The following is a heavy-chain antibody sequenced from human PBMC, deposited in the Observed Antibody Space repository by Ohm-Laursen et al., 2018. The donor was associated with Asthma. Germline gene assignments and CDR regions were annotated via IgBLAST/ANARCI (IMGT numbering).Heavy chain of an antibody. D-gene: IGHD7-27*01. CDR2: IYYSGST. J-gene: IGHJ3*02. V-gene: IGHV4-30-4*08. CDR3: ARAGEAFDI. Sequence: SQTLSLTYTVSGGSVSSGSYYWSWIRQPPGKGLEWIGYIYYSGSTYYNPSLKSRVTISVDTSKNQFSLKLSSVTAADTAVYYCARAGEAFDIWGQGTMVTVSS. CDR1: GGSVSSGSYY.